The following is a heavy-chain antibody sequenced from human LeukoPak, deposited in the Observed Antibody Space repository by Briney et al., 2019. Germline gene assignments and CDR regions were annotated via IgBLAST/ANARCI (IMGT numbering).Heavy chain of an antibody. D-gene: IGHD5-18*01. Sequence: SSETLSLTCTVSGGSISNYYWSWIRQPPGKGLEWIGYIHSIGSTNYNPSLKSRVTISVETSKNQFSLKLSSVTAADTAIYYCARHPTALVSYGFDPGGQGTLVTVSS. V-gene: IGHV4-59*08. CDR2: IHSIGST. J-gene: IGHJ5*02. CDR3: ARHPTALVSYGFDP. CDR1: GGSISNYY.